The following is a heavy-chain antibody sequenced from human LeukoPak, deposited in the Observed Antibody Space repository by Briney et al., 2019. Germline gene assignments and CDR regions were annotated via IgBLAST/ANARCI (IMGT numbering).Heavy chain of an antibody. V-gene: IGHV4-59*01. CDR2: IYYSGST. CDR1: GGSFSGYY. D-gene: IGHD5-18*01. J-gene: IGHJ4*02. Sequence: PSETLSLTCAVYGGSFSGYYWSWIRQPPGKGLEWIGYIYYSGSTNYNPSLKSRVTISVDTSKNQFSLKLSSVTAADTAVYYCARGRTTTATHPRYYFDYWGQGTLVTVSS. CDR3: ARGRTTTATHPRYYFDY.